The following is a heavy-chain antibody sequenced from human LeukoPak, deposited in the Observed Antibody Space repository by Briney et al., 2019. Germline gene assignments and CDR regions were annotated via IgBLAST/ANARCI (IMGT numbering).Heavy chain of an antibody. D-gene: IGHD5-12*01. J-gene: IGHJ4*02. Sequence: PGGSLRLSCAASGFTFSSYSMNWVRQAPGKGLEWVSSISSSSSYIYYADSVKGRFTISRDNAKNSLYLQMNSLRAEDTAVYYCARDRYSGYDWGFDYWGQGTLVTVSS. CDR1: GFTFSSYS. CDR3: ARDRYSGYDWGFDY. V-gene: IGHV3-21*01. CDR2: ISSSSSYI.